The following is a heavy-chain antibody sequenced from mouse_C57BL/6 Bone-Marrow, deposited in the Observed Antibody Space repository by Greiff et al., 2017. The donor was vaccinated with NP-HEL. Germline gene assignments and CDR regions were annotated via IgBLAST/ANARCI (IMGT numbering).Heavy chain of an antibody. CDR3: ASLYYDGSSPPFAY. D-gene: IGHD1-1*01. V-gene: IGHV5-17*01. J-gene: IGHJ3*01. CDR1: GFTFSDYG. Sequence: EVKLVESGGGLVKPGGSLKLSCAASGFTFSDYGMHWVRQAPEKGLEWVAYISSGSSTIYYADTVKGRFTISRDNAKNTLFLQMTSLRSEDTAMYYCASLYYDGSSPPFAYWGQGTLVTVSA. CDR2: ISSGSSTI.